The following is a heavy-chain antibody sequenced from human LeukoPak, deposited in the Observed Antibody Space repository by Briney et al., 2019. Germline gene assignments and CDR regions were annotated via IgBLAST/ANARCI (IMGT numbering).Heavy chain of an antibody. CDR2: IYYSGST. CDR3: ARHSYDYGGTVDY. D-gene: IGHD4-23*01. V-gene: IGHV4-31*03. CDR1: GGSISSGGYY. J-gene: IGHJ4*02. Sequence: SETLSLTCTVSGGSISSGGYYWSWIRQHPGKGLEWIGYIYYSGSTYYNPSLKSRVTISVDTSKNQFSLKLSSVTAADTAVYYCARHSYDYGGTVDYWGQGTLVTVSS.